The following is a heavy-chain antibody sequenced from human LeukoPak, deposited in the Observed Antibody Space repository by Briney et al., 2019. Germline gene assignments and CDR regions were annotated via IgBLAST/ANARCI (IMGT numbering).Heavy chain of an antibody. D-gene: IGHD6-19*01. CDR1: GFTFSNAW. V-gene: IGHV3-15*01. CDR2: IKSKTDGGTT. CDR3: TTDRGGYSSGCSDY. J-gene: IGHJ4*02. Sequence: GGSLRLSCAASGFTFSNAWMSWVRQAPGKGPEWVGRIKSKTDGGTTDYAAPVKGRFTISRDDSKNTLYLQMNSLKTEDTAVYYCTTDRGGYSSGCSDYWGQGTLVTVSS.